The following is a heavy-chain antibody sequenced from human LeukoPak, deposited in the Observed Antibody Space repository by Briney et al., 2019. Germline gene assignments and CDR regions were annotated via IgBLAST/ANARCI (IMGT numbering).Heavy chain of an antibody. Sequence: PGGSLRLSCVASGFSFSDYWMHWVRQAPGKGLEWVAHINRDGSITRYADSVKGRFTISRNSAENTTYIQMNTLEVGDTAAYDXXXXXXXXNGYXXTAXDHWGQXSLLAVSS. D-gene: IGHD1-20*01. CDR2: INRDGSIT. V-gene: IGHV3-74*01. CDR3: XXXXXXXNGYXXTAXDH. J-gene: IGHJ4*02. CDR1: GFSFSDYW.